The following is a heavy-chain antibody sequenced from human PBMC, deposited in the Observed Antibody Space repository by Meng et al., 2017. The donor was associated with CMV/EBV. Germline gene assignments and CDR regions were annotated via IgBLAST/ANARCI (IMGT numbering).Heavy chain of an antibody. CDR1: GGTFSSYT. D-gene: IGHD2-8*02. Sequence: SVKVSCKASGGTFSSYTISWVRQAPGQGLEWMGRIIPILGIANYAQKFQGRVTITADKSTSTAYMELSSLRSDDTAVYYGAYGAGGVCSGYFDYWGQGTLVTVSS. J-gene: IGHJ4*02. V-gene: IGHV1-69*02. CDR3: AYGAGGVCSGYFDY. CDR2: IIPILGIA.